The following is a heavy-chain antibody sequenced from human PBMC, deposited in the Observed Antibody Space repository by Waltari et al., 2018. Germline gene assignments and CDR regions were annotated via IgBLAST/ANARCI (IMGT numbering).Heavy chain of an antibody. D-gene: IGHD1-26*01. CDR3: ARQEGGDYYYYGMDV. J-gene: IGHJ6*02. CDR2: MNPNSGNT. CDR1: GGTFSSYA. Sequence: QVQLVQSGAEVKKPGSSVKVSCKASGGTFSSYAISWVRQAPGQGLEWMGWMNPNSGNTGYAQKFQGRVTMTRNTSISTAYMELSSLRSEDTAVYYCARQEGGDYYYYGMDVWGQGTTVTVSS. V-gene: IGHV1-8*02.